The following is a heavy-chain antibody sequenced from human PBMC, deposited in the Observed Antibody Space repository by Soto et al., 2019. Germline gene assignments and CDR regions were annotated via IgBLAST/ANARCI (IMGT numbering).Heavy chain of an antibody. Sequence: QVQLVESGGGVVQPGRSLRLSCAASGFTFSRYGIHWVRQAPGKGLEWVAVISYDGSNKFYADSVRGRFTVSRDNSKNTLYLQMSSLRAEDTAVYFCAKGSGSSGFYEYFQSWGQGTLVTVSS. CDR3: AKGSGSSGFYEYFQS. CDR1: GFTFSRYG. V-gene: IGHV3-30*18. D-gene: IGHD3-22*01. CDR2: ISYDGSNK. J-gene: IGHJ1*01.